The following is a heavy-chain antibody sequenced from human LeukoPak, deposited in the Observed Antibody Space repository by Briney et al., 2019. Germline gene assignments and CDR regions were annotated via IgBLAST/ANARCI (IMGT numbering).Heavy chain of an antibody. D-gene: IGHD3-16*01. CDR3: ARAWDY. CDR1: GFTFSSYA. J-gene: IGHJ4*02. V-gene: IGHV3-23*01. CDR2: VSGDGDTT. Sequence: GGSLRLSCAASGFTFSSYAMSWVRQAPGKGLEWVSAVSGDGDTTYYADSVKGRFTISKDNSKNTLYLQMNSLRAEDTAVYYCARAWDYWGQGTLLTVSS.